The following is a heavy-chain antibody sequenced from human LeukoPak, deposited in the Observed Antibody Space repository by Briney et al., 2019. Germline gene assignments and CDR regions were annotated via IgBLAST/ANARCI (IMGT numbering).Heavy chain of an antibody. Sequence: SVKVSCKASGYTFSSYAISWVRQAPGQGLEWMGGIIPIFGRANYAQKFQGRVTITADESTSTAYMELSSLRSEDTAVYYCARKGALWFGELFHYMDVWGKGTTVTVSS. CDR2: IIPIFGRA. J-gene: IGHJ6*03. CDR3: ARKGALWFGELFHYMDV. CDR1: GYTFSSYA. D-gene: IGHD3-10*01. V-gene: IGHV1-69*13.